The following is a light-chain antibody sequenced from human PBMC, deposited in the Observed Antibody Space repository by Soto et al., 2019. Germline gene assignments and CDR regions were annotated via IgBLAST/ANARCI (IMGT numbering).Light chain of an antibody. V-gene: IGKV3-11*01. J-gene: IGKJ5*01. CDR3: QQRSKWPIT. Sequence: EIVLTQSPGALSFSPGERSTRSCRASQSVSSYLAWYQQKPGQAPRLFIYDASNRATGIPARFSGSGSGTDFTLTISSLEPEDFAVYYCQQRSKWPITFGQGTRLEIK. CDR2: DAS. CDR1: QSVSSY.